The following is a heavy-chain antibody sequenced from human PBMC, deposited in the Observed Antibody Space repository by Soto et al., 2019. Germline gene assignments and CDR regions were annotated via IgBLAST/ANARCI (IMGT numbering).Heavy chain of an antibody. CDR2: INHSGST. V-gene: IGHV4-34*01. CDR3: AREPFEVN. J-gene: IGHJ4*02. CDR1: GVSFSGYH. Sequence: SETLSLTCAVYGVSFSGYHWSWVRQPPGKGLEWIGEINHSGSTNYNPSLKSRVTISVDTSKNQFSLKLSSVTAADTAVYYCAREPFEVNWGQGTLVTVSS. D-gene: IGHD3-3*01.